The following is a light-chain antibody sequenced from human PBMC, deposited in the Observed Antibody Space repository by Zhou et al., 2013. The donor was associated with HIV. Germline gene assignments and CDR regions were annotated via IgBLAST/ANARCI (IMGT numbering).Light chain of an antibody. CDR1: QSISSY. CDR2: SAS. Sequence: DIQMTQSPSSLSASVGDRVTITCRASQSISSYLNWYQQKPGKAPKVLIYSASSLHSGVPSRFSGSGSGTFFTLTINDLQPEDFATYYCQQLNNYPITFGQGTRLDIK. J-gene: IGKJ5*01. CDR3: QQLNNYPIT. V-gene: IGKV1-39*01.